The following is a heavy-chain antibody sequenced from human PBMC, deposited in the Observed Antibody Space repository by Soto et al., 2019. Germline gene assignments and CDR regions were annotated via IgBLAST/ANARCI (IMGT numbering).Heavy chain of an antibody. Sequence: PGGSLRVSCAASGFTFSSYAMSWVRQAPGKGLEWVSAISGSGGSTYYADSVKGRFTISRDNSKNTLYLQMNSLRAEDTAVYYCAKGVLWSYLLYYFDYWGQGTLVTVSS. V-gene: IGHV3-23*01. D-gene: IGHD1-26*01. CDR2: ISGSGGST. CDR3: AKGVLWSYLLYYFDY. J-gene: IGHJ4*02. CDR1: GFTFSSYA.